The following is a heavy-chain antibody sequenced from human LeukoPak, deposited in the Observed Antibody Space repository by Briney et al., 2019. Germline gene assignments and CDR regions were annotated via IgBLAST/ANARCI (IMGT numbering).Heavy chain of an antibody. CDR2: IYYSGST. CDR1: GGPISSSSYY. D-gene: IGHD3-16*01. V-gene: IGHV4-39*01. CDR3: VLDYGSWFDP. J-gene: IGHJ5*02. Sequence: SETLSLTCTVSGGPISSSSYYWGWIRQPPGKGLEWIGSIYYSGSTYYNPSLKSRVTISVDTSKNQFSLKLSSVTAADTAVYYCVLDYGSWFDPWGQGTLVTVSS.